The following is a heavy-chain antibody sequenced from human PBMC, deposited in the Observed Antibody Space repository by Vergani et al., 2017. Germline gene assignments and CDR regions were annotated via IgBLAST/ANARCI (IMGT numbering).Heavy chain of an antibody. CDR1: GGSISSGGYY. CDR3: ARAPITFYGGNLPIDY. J-gene: IGHJ4*02. V-gene: IGHV4-31*03. Sequence: QVQLQESGPGLAKPSQTLSLTCTVSGGSISSGGYYWSWIRQHPGKGLEWIGYIYYSGSTYYNPSLKSRVTISVDTSKNQFSLKLSSVTAADTAVYYCARAPITFYGGNLPIDYWGQGTLVTVSS. CDR2: IYYSGST. D-gene: IGHD4-23*01.